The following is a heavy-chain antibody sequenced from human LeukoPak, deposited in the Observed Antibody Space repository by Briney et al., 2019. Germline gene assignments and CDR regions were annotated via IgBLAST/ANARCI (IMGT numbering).Heavy chain of an antibody. CDR3: AKRTVVGATTLDY. J-gene: IGHJ4*02. V-gene: IGHV3-30*02. CDR1: GFTFSSYA. Sequence: GGSLRLSCAASGFTFSSYAMHWVRQAPGKGLEWVAFIRYDGSNKYYADSVKGRFTISRDNSKNTLYLQMNSLRAEDTAVYYCAKRTVVGATTLDYWGQGTLVTVSS. CDR2: IRYDGSNK. D-gene: IGHD1-26*01.